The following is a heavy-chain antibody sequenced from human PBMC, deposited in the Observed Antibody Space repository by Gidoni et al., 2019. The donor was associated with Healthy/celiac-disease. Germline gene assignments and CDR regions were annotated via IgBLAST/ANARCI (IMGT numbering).Heavy chain of an antibody. CDR2: IYYSGST. D-gene: IGHD2-2*02. Sequence: QVQLQESGPGLVKPSQTLSLTFPVSGGSISSGSYYWSWIRQHPGKGLEWIGYIYYSGSTYYNPSLKSRVTISVDTSKNQFSLKLSSVTAADTAVYYCARRRPYCSSTSCYTSVFYFAFDIWGQGTMVTVSS. V-gene: IGHV4-31*03. CDR1: GGSISSGSYY. J-gene: IGHJ3*02. CDR3: ARRRPYCSSTSCYTSVFYFAFDI.